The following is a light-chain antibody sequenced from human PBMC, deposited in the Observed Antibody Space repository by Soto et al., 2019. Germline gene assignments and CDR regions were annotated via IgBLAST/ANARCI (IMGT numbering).Light chain of an antibody. CDR1: QSIATT. Sequence: EIVMTQSPDILSVSAGERATLSCRASQSIATTLAWYQHKPGQSPRILIYGASTRATDVPPRLSGSGSGTDLTLTISSLQSDDSAVYYCQKYSNWPYSCGQGTKVDIK. V-gene: IGKV3-15*01. J-gene: IGKJ2*01. CDR2: GAS. CDR3: QKYSNWPYS.